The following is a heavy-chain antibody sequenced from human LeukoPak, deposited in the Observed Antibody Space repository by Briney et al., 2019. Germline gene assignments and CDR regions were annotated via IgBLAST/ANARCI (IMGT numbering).Heavy chain of an antibody. CDR3: ARKTGGSGWYDY. CDR1: GYTFTGYY. J-gene: IGHJ4*02. D-gene: IGHD6-19*01. Sequence: ASVKVSCKASGYTFTGYYMHWVRQAPGQGLEWMGWINPNSGGTNYAQKFQGRVTMTRDTSISTAYMELSRLRSDDTAVYYCARKTGGSGWYDYWGQGTLVTVSS. V-gene: IGHV1-2*02. CDR2: INPNSGGT.